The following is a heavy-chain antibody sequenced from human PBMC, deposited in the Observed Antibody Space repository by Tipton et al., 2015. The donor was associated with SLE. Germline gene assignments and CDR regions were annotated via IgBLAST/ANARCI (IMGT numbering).Heavy chain of an antibody. CDR3: AKAVAGTVYYYYMDV. V-gene: IGHV3-23*01. Sequence: SLRLSCAASGFTFSSYAMSWVRQAPGKGLEWVSAISGSGGSTYYADSVKGRFTISRDNSKNTLYLQMNSLRAEDTAVYYCAKAVAGTVYYYYMDVWGKGTTVTVSS. J-gene: IGHJ6*03. CDR1: GFTFSSYA. D-gene: IGHD6-19*01. CDR2: ISGSGGST.